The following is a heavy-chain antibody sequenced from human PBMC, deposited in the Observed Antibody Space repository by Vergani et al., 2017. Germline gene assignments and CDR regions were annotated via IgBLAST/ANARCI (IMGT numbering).Heavy chain of an antibody. V-gene: IGHV7-4-1*02. CDR1: GYTFTSYA. D-gene: IGHD3-10*01. Sequence: QVQLVQSGSELKKPGASVKVSCKASGYTFTSYAMNWVRQAPGQGLEWMGWINTNTGNPTYAQGFTGRFVFSLDTSVSTAYLQISSLKAEDTAVYYCARGISRLRWFGELTTSNWFDPWGQGTLVTVSS. CDR3: ARGISRLRWFGELTTSNWFDP. CDR2: INTNTGNP. J-gene: IGHJ5*02.